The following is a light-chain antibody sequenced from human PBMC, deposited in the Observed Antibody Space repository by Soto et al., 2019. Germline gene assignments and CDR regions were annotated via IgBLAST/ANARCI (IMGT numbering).Light chain of an antibody. Sequence: QSALTQPASVSGSPGQSITMSCTGTSNDVGNYNLVSWYQQHPGKAPKLMIYEGSKRPSGVSNRFSGSKSGNTASLTISGRQAEVEADYYCCSYAGSRSWVFGGGTKLTVL. J-gene: IGLJ3*02. V-gene: IGLV2-23*01. CDR1: SNDVGNYNL. CDR2: EGS. CDR3: CSYAGSRSWV.